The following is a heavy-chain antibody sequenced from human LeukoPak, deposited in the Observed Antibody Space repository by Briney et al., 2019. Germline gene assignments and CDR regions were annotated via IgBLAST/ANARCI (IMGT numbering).Heavy chain of an antibody. CDR3: AKDGDYYGSGSSDY. CDR1: GFTFSSYA. V-gene: IGHV3-23*01. D-gene: IGHD3-10*01. CDR2: ISGSGSST. Sequence: GGSLRLSCAGSGFTFSSYAMSWVRQAPGKGLEWVSTISGSGSSTYYADSVKGRFTISRDNSKNTLYLQMNSLRAEDTAVYYCAKDGDYYGSGSSDYWGQGTLVTVSS. J-gene: IGHJ4*02.